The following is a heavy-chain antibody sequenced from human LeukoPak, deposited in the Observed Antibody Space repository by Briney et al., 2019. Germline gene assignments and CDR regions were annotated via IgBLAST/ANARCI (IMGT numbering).Heavy chain of an antibody. D-gene: IGHD3-22*01. CDR3: ATDSSLAFDI. V-gene: IGHV3-21*01. Sequence: SGGSLRLSCAASGCTFSSYSMNWVRQAPGKGLEWVSSISSSSSYIYYADSVKGRFTISRDNAKNSLYLQMNSLRAEDTAVYYCATDSSLAFDIWGQGTMVTVSS. CDR1: GCTFSSYS. CDR2: ISSSSSYI. J-gene: IGHJ3*02.